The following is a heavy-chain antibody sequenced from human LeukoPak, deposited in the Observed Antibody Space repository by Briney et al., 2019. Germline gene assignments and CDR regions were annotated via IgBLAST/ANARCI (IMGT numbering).Heavy chain of an antibody. J-gene: IGHJ4*02. CDR1: GRSIGSSDYY. Sequence: SETLSLTCTVSGRSIGSSDYYWSWLRQPPGKGLEWIGYIFYSGSTHYNPSLKSRVTISVDRSKNQFSLKLSSVTAADTAVYYCARAPAGSGLYYFDYWGQGTLVTVSS. V-gene: IGHV4-30-4*01. D-gene: IGHD3-10*01. CDR2: IFYSGST. CDR3: ARAPAGSGLYYFDY.